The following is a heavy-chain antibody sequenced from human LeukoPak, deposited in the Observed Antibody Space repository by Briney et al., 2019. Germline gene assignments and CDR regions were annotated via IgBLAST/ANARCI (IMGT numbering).Heavy chain of an antibody. V-gene: IGHV1-2*02. CDR2: INPNSGGT. Sequence: ASVKVSCKASGYTFTGYYMQWVRQAPGQGLEWMGWINPNSGGTNYAQKFQGRVTMTRDTSISTAYMELSRLRSDDTAVYYCARNPIYDFWSGYYLLDPWGQGTLVTVSS. D-gene: IGHD3-3*01. CDR1: GYTFTGYY. J-gene: IGHJ5*02. CDR3: ARNPIYDFWSGYYLLDP.